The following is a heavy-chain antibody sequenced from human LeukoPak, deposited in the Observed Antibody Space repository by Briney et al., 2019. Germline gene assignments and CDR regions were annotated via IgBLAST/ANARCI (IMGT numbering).Heavy chain of an antibody. D-gene: IGHD4-23*01. CDR1: GYTFTGYY. CDR3: ARGGTTVVTSSIYWYFDL. V-gene: IGHV1-2*02. Sequence: EASVKVSCKASGYTFTGYYMHWVRQAPGQGLEWMGWISPNSGGTNYAQQFQGRVTMTRDTSISTAYMELSRLRSDDTAVYYCARGGTTVVTSSIYWYFDLWGRGTLVTVSS. J-gene: IGHJ2*01. CDR2: ISPNSGGT.